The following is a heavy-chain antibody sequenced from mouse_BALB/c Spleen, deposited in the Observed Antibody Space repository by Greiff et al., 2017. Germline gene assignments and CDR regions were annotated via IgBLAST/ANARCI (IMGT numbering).Heavy chain of an antibody. CDR3: ARVDYGSSYWFAY. Sequence: EVNLVESGGGLVKPGGSLKLSCAASGFTFSSYAMSWVRQSPEKRLEWVAEISSGGSYTYYPDTVTGRFTISRDNAKNTLYLEMSSLRSEDTAMYYCARVDYGSSYWFAYWGQGTLVTVSA. D-gene: IGHD1-1*01. V-gene: IGHV5-9-4*01. CDR2: ISSGGSYT. J-gene: IGHJ3*01. CDR1: GFTFSSYA.